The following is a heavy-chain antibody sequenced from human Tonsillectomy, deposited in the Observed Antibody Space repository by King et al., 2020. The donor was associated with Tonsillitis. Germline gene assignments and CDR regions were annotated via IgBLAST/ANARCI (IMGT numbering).Heavy chain of an antibody. CDR1: GFTFDSYA. Sequence: VQLVESGGRVVQPGGSLRLSCAASGFTFDSYAMTWVRQPPGRGLDWVSAISCNGATTFYADSVKGRFTISRDNSKNILYLLLNNLRVEDTAVYRCAKRSRFGGLNDLDLWRQGTLDTVSS. J-gene: IGHJ5*02. CDR3: AKRSRFGGLNDLDL. CDR2: ISCNGATT. D-gene: IGHD3-10*01. V-gene: IGHV3-23*04.